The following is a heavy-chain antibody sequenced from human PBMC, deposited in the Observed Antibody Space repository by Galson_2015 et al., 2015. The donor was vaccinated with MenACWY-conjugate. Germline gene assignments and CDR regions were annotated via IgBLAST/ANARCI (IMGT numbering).Heavy chain of an antibody. J-gene: IGHJ6*02. Sequence: SETLSLTCTVSGGSISSTNYYWAWIRQSPGKGLEWIGNLYFSGSTHYNLSLRSRVTISVDTAKNQFSLRLSSVSAADTAVYYCARHVAKLRAYDFVWGSYRPSLGMDVWGQGTTVIVSS. CDR2: LYFSGST. CDR1: GGSISSTNYY. V-gene: IGHV4-39*01. CDR3: ARHVAKLRAYDFVWGSYRPSLGMDV. D-gene: IGHD3-16*02.